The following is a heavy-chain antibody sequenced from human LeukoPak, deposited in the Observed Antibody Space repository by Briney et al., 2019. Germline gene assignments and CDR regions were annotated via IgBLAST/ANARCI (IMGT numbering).Heavy chain of an antibody. Sequence: ASVKVSCKASGYTFTSYDINWVRQATGQGLEWMGWMNPNSGDTGYAQKFQGGVTMTRNTSISTAYMELSSLRSEDTAVYYCARVKRYGSGSYCMVYWGQGTLVTVSS. J-gene: IGHJ4*02. CDR2: MNPNSGDT. V-gene: IGHV1-8*01. CDR3: ARVKRYGSGSYCMVY. D-gene: IGHD3-10*01. CDR1: GYTFTSYD.